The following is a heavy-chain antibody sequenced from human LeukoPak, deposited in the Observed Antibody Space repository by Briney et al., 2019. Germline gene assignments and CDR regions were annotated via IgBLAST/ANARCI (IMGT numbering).Heavy chain of an antibody. CDR1: GYTLTELS. CDR3: ARGAAGTRNAFDI. CDR2: INTDGIST. D-gene: IGHD6-13*01. Sequence: ASVKVSCKVSGYTLTELSMHWVRQAPGKGLVWVSRINTDGISTNYADSVKGRFTISGDNAKNTLYLQMSSLRAEDTAVYYCARGAAGTRNAFDIWGQGTMVTVSS. J-gene: IGHJ3*02. V-gene: IGHV3-74*01.